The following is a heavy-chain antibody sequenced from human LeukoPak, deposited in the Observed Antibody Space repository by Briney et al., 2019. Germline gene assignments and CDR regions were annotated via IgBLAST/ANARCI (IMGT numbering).Heavy chain of an antibody. CDR2: ISGSGGST. D-gene: IGHD5-24*01. Sequence: GGSLRLSCAASGFTFSSYAMSWVRQAPGKGLEWVSAISGSGGSTYYADSVKGRFTISRDNSKNTLYLQMNSLRAEDTAVYYCARTPRDGYAVGWGQGTLVTVSS. V-gene: IGHV3-23*01. CDR1: GFTFSSYA. J-gene: IGHJ4*02. CDR3: ARTPRDGYAVG.